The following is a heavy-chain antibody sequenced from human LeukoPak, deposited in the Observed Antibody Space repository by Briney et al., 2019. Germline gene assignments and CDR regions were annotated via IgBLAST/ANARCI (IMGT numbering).Heavy chain of an antibody. CDR1: GFTFSDYG. J-gene: IGHJ4*02. CDR2: IWYDGRNQ. CDR3: ARTGELSAALDY. V-gene: IGHV3-33*01. Sequence: GGSLRLSCAASGFTFSDYGMHWVRQAPGKGLEWVAVIWYDGRNQRYADSVKGRFTISRDNSQNTLYLQMNSLRAEDTAVYYCARTGELSAALDYWGQGTLVTVSS. D-gene: IGHD3-16*02.